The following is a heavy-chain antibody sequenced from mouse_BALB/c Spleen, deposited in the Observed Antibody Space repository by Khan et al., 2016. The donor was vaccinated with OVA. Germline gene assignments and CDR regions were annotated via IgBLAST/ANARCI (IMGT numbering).Heavy chain of an antibody. Sequence: QVQLKQSGPGLVQPSQSLSITCTVSGFSLTNYSVHWVRQSPGKGLEWLGVIWSGGSTDYNAAFISRLSISKDNSRSQVFFKMNSLQPNDTAIYYCARRGYDYGRGAWFAYWGQGTLVTVSA. V-gene: IGHV2-2*02. D-gene: IGHD2-4*01. CDR1: GFSLTNYS. CDR2: IWSGGST. J-gene: IGHJ3*01. CDR3: ARRGYDYGRGAWFAY.